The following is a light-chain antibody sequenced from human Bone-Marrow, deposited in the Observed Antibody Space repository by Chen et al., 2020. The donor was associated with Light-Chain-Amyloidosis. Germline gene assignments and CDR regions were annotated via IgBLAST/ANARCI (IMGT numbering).Light chain of an antibody. V-gene: IGKV3-15*01. J-gene: IGKJ5*01. CDR3: QHYKNWPLT. CDR2: GGS. CDR1: QSVGDN. Sequence: EIVLTQSPATLYVSPGERATLSCGASQSVGDNLAWYQQKPGHTPRHLIYGGSTRATDIPTRFSGSESGPEFTLTISSLQSEDFAGYYCQHYKNWPLTFGQGTRLEI.